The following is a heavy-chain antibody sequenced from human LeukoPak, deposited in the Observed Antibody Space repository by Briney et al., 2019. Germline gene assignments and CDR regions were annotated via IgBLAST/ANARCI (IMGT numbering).Heavy chain of an antibody. CDR3: ARDGVERNALDY. CDR2: IIPIFGTA. CDR1: GGTFSSYA. J-gene: IGHJ4*02. V-gene: IGHV1-69*05. D-gene: IGHD3-16*01. Sequence: ASVKVSCKASGGTFSSYAISWVRQAPGQGLEWMGGIIPIFGTANYAQKFQGRVTITTDESTSTAYMELSSLRSEDTAVYYCARDGVERNALDYWGQGTLVTVSS.